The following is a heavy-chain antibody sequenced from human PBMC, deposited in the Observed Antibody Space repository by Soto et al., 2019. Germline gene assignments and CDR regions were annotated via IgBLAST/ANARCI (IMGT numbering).Heavy chain of an antibody. CDR2: ISAYNGNT. J-gene: IGHJ4*02. CDR3: ARDDSYDSSGDYTLRVFDY. CDR1: GYTFTSYG. V-gene: IGHV1-18*04. D-gene: IGHD3-22*01. Sequence: ASVKVSCKASGYTFTSYGISWVRQAPGQGLEWMGWISAYNGNTNYAQKLQGRVTMTTDTSTSTAYMELRSLRSDDTAVYYCARDDSYDSSGDYTLRVFDYLGQGTLLTFSS.